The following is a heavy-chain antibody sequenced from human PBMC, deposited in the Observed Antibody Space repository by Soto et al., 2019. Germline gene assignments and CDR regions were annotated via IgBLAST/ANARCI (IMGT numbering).Heavy chain of an antibody. CDR1: GFTFSSYG. CDR2: IWYDGSNK. CDR3: ARDARLRREPLLPGI. J-gene: IGHJ3*02. D-gene: IGHD1-26*01. Sequence: GGSLRLSCAASGFTFSSYGMHWVRQAPGKGLEWVAVIWYDGSNKYYADSVKGRFTISRDNSKNTLYLQMNSLRAEDTAVYYCARDARLRREPLLPGIWGQGTMVTVSS. V-gene: IGHV3-33*01.